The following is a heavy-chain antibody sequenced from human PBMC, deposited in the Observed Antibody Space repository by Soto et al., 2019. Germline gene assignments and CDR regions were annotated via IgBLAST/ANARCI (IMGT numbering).Heavy chain of an antibody. CDR2: ITGGGFST. Sequence: EVHLLESGGGLVQPGGSLRLSCAASGFIFSRYAMTWVRQAPGKGLEWVSAITGGGFSTYYTDSMKSRFTISRDNSKNTLYLQMNRLRAEDTAVYFCAKGGVRGVQMDVWGQGTTVTVSS. V-gene: IGHV3-23*01. CDR1: GFIFSRYA. D-gene: IGHD3-10*01. CDR3: AKGGVRGVQMDV. J-gene: IGHJ6*02.